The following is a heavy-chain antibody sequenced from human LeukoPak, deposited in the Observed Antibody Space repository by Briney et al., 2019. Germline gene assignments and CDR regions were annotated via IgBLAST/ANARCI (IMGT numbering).Heavy chain of an antibody. Sequence: GRSLRLSCAASGFTFSSHGMHWVRQAPGKGLEWVAVIWYDGSNKYYADSVKGRFTISRDNSKNTLYLQMNSLRAEDTAVYYCARDWGQLPDYWGQGTLVTVSS. V-gene: IGHV3-33*01. J-gene: IGHJ4*02. CDR2: IWYDGSNK. CDR3: ARDWGQLPDY. D-gene: IGHD2-2*01. CDR1: GFTFSSHG.